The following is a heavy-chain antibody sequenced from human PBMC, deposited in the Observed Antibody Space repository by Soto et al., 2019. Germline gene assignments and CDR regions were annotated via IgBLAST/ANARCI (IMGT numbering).Heavy chain of an antibody. V-gene: IGHV3-30-3*01. CDR1: GFTFSSYA. CDR3: ARARLDMPALDY. D-gene: IGHD2-2*01. J-gene: IGHJ4*02. CDR2: MSYDGSNK. Sequence: QVQLVESGGGVVQPGRSLRLSCAASGFTFSSYAMHWVRQATGKGLEWVAVMSYDGSNKYYADSVKGRFTISRDNSKNTLYLQMNSLRAQDTAVYYCARARLDMPALDYWGQGTLVTVSS.